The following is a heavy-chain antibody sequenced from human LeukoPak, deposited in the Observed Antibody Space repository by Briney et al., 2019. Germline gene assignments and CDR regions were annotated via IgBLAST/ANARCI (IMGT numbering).Heavy chain of an antibody. Sequence: ASVKVSCKASGYTFTSYGINWVRRAPGQGLEWMGGIIPIFGTANYAQKFQGRVTITADESTSTAYMELSSLRSEDTAVYYCARELDSYNWFDPWGQGTLVTVSS. CDR3: ARELDSYNWFDP. CDR1: GYTFTSYG. J-gene: IGHJ5*02. D-gene: IGHD1-1*01. V-gene: IGHV1-69*13. CDR2: IIPIFGTA.